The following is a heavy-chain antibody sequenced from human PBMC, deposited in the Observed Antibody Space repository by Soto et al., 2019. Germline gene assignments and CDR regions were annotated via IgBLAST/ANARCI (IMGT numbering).Heavy chain of an antibody. CDR1: GFAFGSDN. V-gene: IGHV3-21*01. D-gene: IGHD3-9*01. J-gene: IGHJ4*02. Sequence: GVSQGLSCSASGFAFGSDNMNWVRQAPGGGLEWVSSLSGNSDYIYYADSLKGRFTISRDNAKNSLYLQMNSLRAEDTAVYYCVRDLRCYDILTGYPTSYCFDDWGQGTLVIVSS. CDR2: LSGNSDYI. CDR3: VRDLRCYDILTGYPTSYCFDD.